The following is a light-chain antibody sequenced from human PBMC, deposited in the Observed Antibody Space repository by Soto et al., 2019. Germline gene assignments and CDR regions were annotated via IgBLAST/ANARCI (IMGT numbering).Light chain of an antibody. Sequence: DVPMTQSPSSVSASVGDRVIITCRASQGISTWLAWYQQKPGKAPNLLIYAASRLQDGVPSRFSGSGSGTDFTLAISSLQPEDFATYFCQQASSFPLTFGGGTKVEIK. CDR2: AAS. CDR3: QQASSFPLT. J-gene: IGKJ4*01. CDR1: QGISTW. V-gene: IGKV1-12*01.